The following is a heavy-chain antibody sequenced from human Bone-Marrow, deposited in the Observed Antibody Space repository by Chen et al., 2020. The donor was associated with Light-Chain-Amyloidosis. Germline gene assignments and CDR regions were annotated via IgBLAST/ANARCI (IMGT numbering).Heavy chain of an antibody. Sequence: EVQLEQSGLEVKKPGESLKISCKGSGYTFPNYWIGWVRQMTGKGLAWMGVIYPDDSDARYSPSFEGQVTISADKSITTAYLQWRSLKASDTAMYYCARRRDGYNFDYWGQGTLVTVSS. CDR2: IYPDDSDA. CDR3: ARRRDGYNFDY. CDR1: GYTFPNYW. V-gene: IGHV5-51*01. J-gene: IGHJ4*02. D-gene: IGHD5-12*01.